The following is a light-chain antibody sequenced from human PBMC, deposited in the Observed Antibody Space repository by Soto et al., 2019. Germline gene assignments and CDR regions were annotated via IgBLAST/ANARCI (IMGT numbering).Light chain of an antibody. J-gene: IGLJ1*01. CDR1: SSDVGGYNY. Sequence: QSALTQPASVSGSPGQSITISCTGTSSDVGGYNYVSWYQQHPGKAPKLMIYEVSNRPSGVSNRFSGYKSGNTASLTISVLQGDDEADYFCSSYTSSSIDYVFGSGTKLTVL. V-gene: IGLV2-14*01. CDR2: EVS. CDR3: SSYTSSSIDYV.